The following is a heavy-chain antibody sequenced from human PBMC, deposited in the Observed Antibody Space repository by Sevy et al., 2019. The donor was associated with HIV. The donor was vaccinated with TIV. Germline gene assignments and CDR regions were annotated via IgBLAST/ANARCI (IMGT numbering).Heavy chain of an antibody. J-gene: IGHJ4*02. V-gene: IGHV4-34*01. Sequence: SETLSLTCAVYGGSFSGYYWSWIRQPPGKGLEWIGEINHSGSTNYNPSLKSRVTISVDTSKNQFSLKLSSVTAADTAVYYCAEGGYSGYDLVYCGQGTLVTVSS. CDR1: GGSFSGYY. CDR2: INHSGST. D-gene: IGHD5-12*01. CDR3: AEGGYSGYDLVY.